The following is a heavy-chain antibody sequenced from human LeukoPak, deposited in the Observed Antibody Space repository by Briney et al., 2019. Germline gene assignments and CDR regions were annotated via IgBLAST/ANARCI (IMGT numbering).Heavy chain of an antibody. CDR3: ARVSEISSGWYNQRYFQH. D-gene: IGHD6-19*01. CDR2: INPNSGGT. Sequence: ASVKVSCKASGYTFTSYYMHWVRQAPGQGLEWMGWINPNSGGTNYAQKFQGRVTMTRDTSISTAYMELSRLRSDDTAVYYCARVSEISSGWYNQRYFQHWGQGTLVTVSS. CDR1: GYTFTSYY. J-gene: IGHJ1*01. V-gene: IGHV1-2*02.